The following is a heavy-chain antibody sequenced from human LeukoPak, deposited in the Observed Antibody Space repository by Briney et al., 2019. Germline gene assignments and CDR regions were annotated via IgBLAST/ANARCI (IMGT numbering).Heavy chain of an antibody. Sequence: PSETLSLTCTVSGGYISSYYWGWIRQPPGKGLEWIGSIYHSGSTYYNPSLKSRVTISVDTSKNQFSLKLSSVTAADTAVYYCAREDITMVRGVKSRYMDVWGKGTTVTVSS. CDR2: IYHSGST. V-gene: IGHV4-38-2*02. CDR1: GGYISSYY. J-gene: IGHJ6*03. CDR3: AREDITMVRGVKSRYMDV. D-gene: IGHD3-10*01.